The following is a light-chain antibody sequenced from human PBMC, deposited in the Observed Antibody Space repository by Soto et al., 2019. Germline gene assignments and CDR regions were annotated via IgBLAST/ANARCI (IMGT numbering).Light chain of an antibody. V-gene: IGLV6-57*04. CDR3: QSYDSARV. CDR1: SGSIASNY. J-gene: IGLJ3*02. CDR2: EHN. Sequence: NFMLTQPLSVSESPGKTVTISCTRSSGSIASNYVRWYQQRPGSAPTTVIYEHNQRPSGVPDRFSGSIDSSSNSASLTISGLKTEDEADYYCQSYDSARVFGGGTKLTVL.